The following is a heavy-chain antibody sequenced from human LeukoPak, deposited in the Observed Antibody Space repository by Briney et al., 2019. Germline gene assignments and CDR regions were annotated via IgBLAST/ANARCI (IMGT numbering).Heavy chain of an antibody. J-gene: IGHJ3*02. D-gene: IGHD3-22*01. CDR2: IWYDGSNK. CDR3: AREGFYYYDSSGYKRDAFDI. CDR1: GFTFSSYG. Sequence: GRSLRLYCAASGFTFSSYGMHWVRQAPGKGLEWVAVIWYDGSNKYYADSVEGRFTISRDNSKNTLYLQMNSLRAEDTAVYYCAREGFYYYDSSGYKRDAFDIWGQGTMVTVSS. V-gene: IGHV3-33*01.